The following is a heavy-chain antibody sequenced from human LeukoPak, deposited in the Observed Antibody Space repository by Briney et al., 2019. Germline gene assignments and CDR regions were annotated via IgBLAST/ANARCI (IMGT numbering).Heavy chain of an antibody. J-gene: IGHJ4*02. CDR3: AKEHRSDCSGGSCYGRFDY. V-gene: IGHV3-53*01. Sequence: GGSLRLSCAASGFSVSSNYMSWVRQAPGKGLEWVSVIYSGGSTYYADSVKGRFTISRDNSKNTLYLQMNSLRAEDTAVYYCAKEHRSDCSGGSCYGRFDYWGQGTLVTVSS. CDR1: GFSVSSNY. D-gene: IGHD2-15*01. CDR2: IYSGGST.